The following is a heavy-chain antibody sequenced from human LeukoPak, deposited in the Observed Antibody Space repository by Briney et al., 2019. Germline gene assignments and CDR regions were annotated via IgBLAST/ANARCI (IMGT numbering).Heavy chain of an antibody. V-gene: IGHV4-31*03. CDR2: IYYSGST. D-gene: IGHD2-2*02. Sequence: SETLSLTCTVSGGSISSGGYYWSWIRQHPGKGLEWIGYIYYSGSTYYNPSLKSRVTISVDTSKNQFSLKLSSVTAADTAVYYCARGLNVGFCSSTSCYIWFDPWGQGTLVTVSS. J-gene: IGHJ5*02. CDR1: GGSISSGGYY. CDR3: ARGLNVGFCSSTSCYIWFDP.